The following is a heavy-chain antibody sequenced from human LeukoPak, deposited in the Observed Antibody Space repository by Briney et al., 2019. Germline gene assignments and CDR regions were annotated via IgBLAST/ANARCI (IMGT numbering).Heavy chain of an antibody. CDR1: GFRFDDYA. J-gene: IGHJ3*02. Sequence: GGSLRLSCAASGFRFDDYAMHWVRQAPGKGLEWVSGISWDSAAIGYADSVRGRFTLSRDNAKSSLFLQMSSLRVEDTALYYCTKRARMGIAAAGDGFHIWGQGTMVTVSS. V-gene: IGHV3-9*01. D-gene: IGHD6-13*01. CDR3: TKRARMGIAAAGDGFHI. CDR2: ISWDSAAI.